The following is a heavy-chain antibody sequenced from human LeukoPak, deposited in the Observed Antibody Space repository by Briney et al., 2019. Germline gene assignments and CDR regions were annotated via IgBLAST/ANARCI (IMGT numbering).Heavy chain of an antibody. CDR2: ITASGTAM. Sequence: GGSLRLSCAASGFAFSSYSMNWVRQASGKGLEWVSHITASGTAMFYADSVKGRFTISRDNAKNSLYLQMNSLRDEDTAVYYCASSGSYRFDYWGQGTLVTVSS. CDR3: ASSGSYRFDY. CDR1: GFAFSSYS. V-gene: IGHV3-48*02. D-gene: IGHD1-26*01. J-gene: IGHJ4*02.